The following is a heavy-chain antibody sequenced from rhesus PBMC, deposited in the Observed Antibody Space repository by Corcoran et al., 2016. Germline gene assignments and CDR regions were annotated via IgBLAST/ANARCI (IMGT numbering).Heavy chain of an antibody. J-gene: IGHJ4*01. V-gene: IGHV1-180*01. D-gene: IGHD5-30*01. CDR2: SYTNDGKK. CDR3: ARDDGYNGNRLDF. Sequence: QVQLVQSGSAIRQPGASVRLSCQTSGFSFTMHSIHWFRQAPGQGLECIGMSYTNDGKKEIAQMFQDRVSMTTDTSTSTGYMELSSLRSEDTALYYCARDDGYNGNRLDFWGQGVLVTVSS. CDR1: GFSFTMHS.